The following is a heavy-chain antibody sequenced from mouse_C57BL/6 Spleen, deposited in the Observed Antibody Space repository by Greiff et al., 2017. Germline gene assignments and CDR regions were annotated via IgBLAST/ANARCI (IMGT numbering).Heavy chain of an antibody. D-gene: IGHD2-12*01. CDR1: GFTFSDYG. Sequence: EVKLMESGGGLVKPGGSLKLSCAASGFTFSDYGMHWVRQAPEKGLEWVAYISSGSSTIYYADTVKGRFTISRDNAKNTLFLQMTSLRSEDTAMYYCARSYYFSYWYFDVWGTGTTVTVSS. V-gene: IGHV5-17*01. CDR2: ISSGSSTI. J-gene: IGHJ1*03. CDR3: ARSYYFSYWYFDV.